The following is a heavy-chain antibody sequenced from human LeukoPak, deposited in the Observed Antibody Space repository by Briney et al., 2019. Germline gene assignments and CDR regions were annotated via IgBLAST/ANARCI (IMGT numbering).Heavy chain of an antibody. CDR1: GYTFTGYY. Sequence: ASVKVSCKASGYTFTGYYMHWVRQAPGQGLEWMRWIHPKSGGTSYEQSFQGRVIMTSDTSISTAYMEVRRLTSDDTAVFYCARGTILEPFDIWGQGTMVTVSS. CDR3: ARGTILEPFDI. D-gene: IGHD3-3*01. V-gene: IGHV1-2*02. J-gene: IGHJ3*02. CDR2: IHPKSGGT.